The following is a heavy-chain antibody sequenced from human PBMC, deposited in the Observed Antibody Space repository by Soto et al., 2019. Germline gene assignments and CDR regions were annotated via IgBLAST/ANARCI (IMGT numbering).Heavy chain of an antibody. CDR1: GFTFSSYS. J-gene: IGHJ5*02. D-gene: IGHD2-15*01. V-gene: IGHV3-21*01. Sequence: GGSLRLSCAASGFTFSSYSMNWVRQAPGKGLEWVSSISSSSSYIYYADSVKGRFTISRDNAKNSLYLQMNSLRAEDTAVYYCARAADPRVGGSLQNWFDPWGQGTLVTVSS. CDR2: ISSSSSYI. CDR3: ARAADPRVGGSLQNWFDP.